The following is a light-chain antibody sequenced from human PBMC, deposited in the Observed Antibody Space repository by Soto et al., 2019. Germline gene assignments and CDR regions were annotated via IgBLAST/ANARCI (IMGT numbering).Light chain of an antibody. CDR1: SSNIGSNY. Sequence: QPVLTQPPSASGTPGQRVTISCFGSSSNIGSNYVYWYQQLPGTVPQLLIYRNSERPSGVPDRFSGSKSGTSASLAISGLRSEDEADYYCAAWDDSLSGVVFGGGTKLTVL. CDR3: AAWDDSLSGVV. CDR2: RNS. J-gene: IGLJ2*01. V-gene: IGLV1-47*01.